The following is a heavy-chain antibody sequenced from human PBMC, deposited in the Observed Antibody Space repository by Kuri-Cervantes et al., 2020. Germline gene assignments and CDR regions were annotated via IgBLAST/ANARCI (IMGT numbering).Heavy chain of an antibody. J-gene: IGHJ6*03. CDR2: IKGKTDGGTT. CDR1: GFTFSGYA. V-gene: IGHV3-15*01. D-gene: IGHD1-1*01. Sequence: LTCAASGFTFSGYAMSWVRQAPGKGLEWVGRIKGKTDGGTTDYAAPVKGRFTISRDDSKNTLYLQMNSLKTEDTAVYYCTTDGRWKAYYYYMDVWGKGTTVTVSS. CDR3: TTDGRWKAYYYYMDV.